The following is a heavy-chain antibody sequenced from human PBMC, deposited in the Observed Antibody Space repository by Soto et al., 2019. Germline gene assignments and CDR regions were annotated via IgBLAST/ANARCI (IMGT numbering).Heavy chain of an antibody. CDR1: GFTVSAYT. CDR2: ISSDGNNK. V-gene: IGHV3-30-3*01. J-gene: IGHJ4*02. Sequence: QVQLVESGGGVVQPGRSLRLSCAASGFTVSAYTMHWVRQAPGKGLEWVAVISSDGNNKYYPDSVKGRFTISRDTSTNPPYLAMNSLRAEDTAVYYCARWEQPLFDYWGQGTLVTVSS. D-gene: IGHD1-26*01. CDR3: ARWEQPLFDY.